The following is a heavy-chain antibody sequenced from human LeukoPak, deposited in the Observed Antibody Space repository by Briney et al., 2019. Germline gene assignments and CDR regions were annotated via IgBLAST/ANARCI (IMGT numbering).Heavy chain of an antibody. J-gene: IGHJ4*02. V-gene: IGHV3-21*01. D-gene: IGHD4-23*01. CDR2: ISSSSSYI. Sequence: GGSLKLSCAASGFPFSSYSMNWVRQAPGKGLEWVSSISSSSSYIYYADSVKGRFTISRDNAKNSLYLQMNSLRAEDTAVYYCARDREQYGGNSEFDYWGQGTLVTVSS. CDR3: ARDREQYGGNSEFDY. CDR1: GFPFSSYS.